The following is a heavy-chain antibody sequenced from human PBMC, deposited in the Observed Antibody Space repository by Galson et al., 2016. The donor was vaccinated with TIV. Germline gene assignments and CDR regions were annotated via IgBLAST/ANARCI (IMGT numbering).Heavy chain of an antibody. J-gene: IGHJ5*02. D-gene: IGHD2-2*01. CDR1: RFSFHTYW. V-gene: IGHV3-7*01. CDR3: ARMLFDIVQAPAATPTGYFDP. CDR2: INDGGSEK. Sequence: SLRLSCAASRFSFHTYWMSWFRQAPGKGLEWVASINDGGSEKDYVDSVKGRFTISRDNAQTSLYLQMDSPRAEDTAVYYCARMLFDIVQAPAATPTGYFDPWGQGTLVTVSS.